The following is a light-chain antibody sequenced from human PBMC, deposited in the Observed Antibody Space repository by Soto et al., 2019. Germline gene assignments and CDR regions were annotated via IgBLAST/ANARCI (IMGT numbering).Light chain of an antibody. CDR2: GAS. CDR3: QRYVSSPWT. Sequence: EIVLTQSPGTLSLSPGERATLSCRASQSVSSSYLAWYQQKPGQAPRLLIYGASSRATGIPDRFSGSGSGTDFTLTVSRLEPEDFAVYYCQRYVSSPWTFGQGTKVEIK. J-gene: IGKJ1*01. V-gene: IGKV3-20*01. CDR1: QSVSSSY.